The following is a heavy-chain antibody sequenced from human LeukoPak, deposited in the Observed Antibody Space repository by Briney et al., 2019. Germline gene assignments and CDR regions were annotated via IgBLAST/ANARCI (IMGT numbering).Heavy chain of an antibody. J-gene: IGHJ4*02. D-gene: IGHD3-22*01. V-gene: IGHV1-8*02. CDR1: GYTFTSYG. CDR2: MNPNSGNT. Sequence: ASVKVSCKASGYTFTSYGISWVRQAPGQGLEWVGWMNPNSGNTGYAQKFQGRVTMTRNTSISAAHMELSSLTSEDTALYYCATGQYDSSGYYLVVWGQGTLVTVSS. CDR3: ATGQYDSSGYYLVV.